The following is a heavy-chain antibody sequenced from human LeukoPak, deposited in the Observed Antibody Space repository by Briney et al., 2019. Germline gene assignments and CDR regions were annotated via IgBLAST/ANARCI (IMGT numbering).Heavy chain of an antibody. J-gene: IGHJ4*02. CDR2: ISYDGSNK. Sequence: GGSLRLSCAASGFTFSSYAIHWVHQAPGKGLEWVAVISYDGSNKYYADSVKGRFTISRDNSKNTLYLQMNSLRAEDTAVYYCARDWFGLDDTAPEGYWGQGTLVTVSS. CDR3: ARDWFGLDDTAPEGY. D-gene: IGHD3-10*01. V-gene: IGHV3-30-3*01. CDR1: GFTFSSYA.